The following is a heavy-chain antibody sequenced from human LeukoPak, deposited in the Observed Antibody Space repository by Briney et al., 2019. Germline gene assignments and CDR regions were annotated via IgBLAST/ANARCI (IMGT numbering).Heavy chain of an antibody. CDR3: ARVPARRVVTTPTYFDF. J-gene: IGHJ4*02. V-gene: IGHV4-59*01. CDR1: GGSISTYY. Sequence: SETLSLTCIVSGGSISTYYWSWIRQPSGKGLEWIGYIYYSGSTNYNPSLRSRVTISVDTSKNQFSLKLSSVTAADTAVYYCARVPARRVVTTPTYFDFWGQGTLVTVSS. CDR2: IYYSGST. D-gene: IGHD2-21*02.